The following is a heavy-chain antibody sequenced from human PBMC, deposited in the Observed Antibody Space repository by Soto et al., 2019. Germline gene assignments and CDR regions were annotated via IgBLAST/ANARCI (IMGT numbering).Heavy chain of an antibody. Sequence: QVHLVQTGAEVKKPGSSDKVSCKVSGGTFSNYAIDWVRLAPGHGLEWMGGIVPIFGTTYYTQKFQGSATISADDSTTTAYLEMSSFRSEDTAIYYCARVEAVAGLYNYHGLDVCGQGTAVTVSS. D-gene: IGHD6-19*01. CDR1: GGTFSNYA. CDR3: ARVEAVAGLYNYHGLDV. V-gene: IGHV1-69*12. J-gene: IGHJ6*02. CDR2: IVPIFGTT.